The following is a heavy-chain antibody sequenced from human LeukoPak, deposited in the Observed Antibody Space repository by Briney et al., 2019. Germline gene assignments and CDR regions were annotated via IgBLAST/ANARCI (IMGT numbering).Heavy chain of an antibody. V-gene: IGHV3-33*01. Sequence: PGRSLRLSCAASGFTFSSYGMHWVRQAPGKGLEWVAVIWYDGSNKYYADSVKGRFTISRDNSKNTLYLQTNSLRAEDTAVYYCARDMCGGDCCPQDWGQGTLVTVSS. CDR2: IWYDGSNK. J-gene: IGHJ4*02. CDR3: ARDMCGGDCCPQD. CDR1: GFTFSSYG. D-gene: IGHD2-21*02.